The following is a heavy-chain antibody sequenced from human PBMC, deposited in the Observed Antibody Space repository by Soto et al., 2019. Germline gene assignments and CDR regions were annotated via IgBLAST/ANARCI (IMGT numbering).Heavy chain of an antibody. Sequence: GASVKVSCKASGYTFTSYAMHWVRQAPGQRLEWMGWINAGNGNTKYSQEFQGRVTITRDTSASTAYMELSSLRSEDTAVYYCARAAAGEDFDYWGQGTLVTVSS. CDR3: ARAAAGEDFDY. V-gene: IGHV1-3*01. D-gene: IGHD6-13*01. CDR2: INAGNGNT. J-gene: IGHJ4*02. CDR1: GYTFTSYA.